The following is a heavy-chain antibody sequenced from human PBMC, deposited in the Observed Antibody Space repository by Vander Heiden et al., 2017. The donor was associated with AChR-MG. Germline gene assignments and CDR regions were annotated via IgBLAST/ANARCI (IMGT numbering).Heavy chain of an antibody. V-gene: IGHV3-30-3*01. J-gene: IGHJ4*02. D-gene: IGHD5-12*01. CDR1: GFTFSSYA. CDR2: ISYDGSNK. CDR3: ARDAYDLWGLDY. Sequence: QVQLVESGGGVVQPGRSLRLSCAASGFTFSSYAMHWVRQAPGKGLEWVAVISYDGSNKYYADSVKGRFTISRDNSKNTLYLQMNSLRAEDTAVYYCARDAYDLWGLDYWGQGTLVTVSS.